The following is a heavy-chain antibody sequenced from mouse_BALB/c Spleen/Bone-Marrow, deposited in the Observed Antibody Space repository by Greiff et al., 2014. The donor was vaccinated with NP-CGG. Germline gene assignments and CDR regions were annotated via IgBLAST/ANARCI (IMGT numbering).Heavy chain of an antibody. J-gene: IGHJ4*01. CDR3: TRQYGNYYAMDY. CDR1: GYTFTSYW. CDR2: IYPSDSDI. D-gene: IGHD2-10*02. Sequence: VQLQESGAELVRPGASVKVSCKASGYTFTSYWINWVKQRPGQGLEWIGNIYPSDSDINYNENFKDKATLTVDKSSSTAYMQLSSPTSEDSAVYYCTRQYGNYYAMDYWGQGTSVTVSS. V-gene: IGHV1S126*01.